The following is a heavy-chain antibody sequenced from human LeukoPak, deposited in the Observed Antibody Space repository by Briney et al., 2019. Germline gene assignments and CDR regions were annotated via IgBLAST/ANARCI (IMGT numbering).Heavy chain of an antibody. Sequence: SSETLSLTCTVSGGSIRSYFWSCLRQPPGMGLEWWGYVYYSGSPNYNPSLKSPVTMSGDTFKVQFSLRLWSVTAADTAVYDCARVFDDYYDSNADPPLWFDPWGQGTLVTVSS. CDR1: GGSIRSYF. CDR2: VYYSGSP. D-gene: IGHD3-22*01. V-gene: IGHV4-59*01. CDR3: ARVFDDYYDSNADPPLWFDP. J-gene: IGHJ5*02.